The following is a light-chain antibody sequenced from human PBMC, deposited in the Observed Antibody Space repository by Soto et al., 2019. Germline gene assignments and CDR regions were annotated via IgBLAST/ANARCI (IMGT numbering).Light chain of an antibody. CDR2: GVS. V-gene: IGKV3-15*01. CDR1: LTMNNN. Sequence: EIVMTQSPATLSVSPGESVTLSCRASLTMNNNIAWYQHKSGQAPRLLIFGVSSRATGVPGRFSGSGFGTEFTLSISSLQSEDFAVYYCQQYNERPPWTFGQGTTVEMK. J-gene: IGKJ1*01. CDR3: QQYNERPPWT.